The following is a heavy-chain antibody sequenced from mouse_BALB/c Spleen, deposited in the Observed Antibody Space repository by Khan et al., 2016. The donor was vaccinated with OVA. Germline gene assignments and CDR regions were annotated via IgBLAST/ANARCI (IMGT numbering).Heavy chain of an antibody. V-gene: IGHV3-2*02. Sequence: EVQLQESGPGLVKPSQSLSLTCTVTDYSITSDYAWNWIRQFPGNKLEWMGYINYSGRTSYSPSLKSRISITRDTSKNQFFLQLNSGTTEDTATYFCARGRAYWGQGTLVTVSA. CDR3: ARGRAY. CDR1: DYSITSDYA. CDR2: INYSGRT. J-gene: IGHJ3*01. D-gene: IGHD3-3*01.